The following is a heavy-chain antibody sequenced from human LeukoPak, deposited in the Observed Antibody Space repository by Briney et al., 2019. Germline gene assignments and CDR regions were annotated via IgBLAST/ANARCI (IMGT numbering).Heavy chain of an antibody. CDR3: VKAGTYCSSTSCSFDY. CDR2: IRYDGSNK. Sequence: PGGSLRLSCAASGFTFSSYGMHWVRQAPGKGLEWVAFIRYDGSNKYYADSVKGRFTISRDNSKNTLYLQMNSLRAEDTAVYYCVKAGTYCSSTSCSFDYWGQGTLVTVSS. V-gene: IGHV3-30*02. CDR1: GFTFSSYG. D-gene: IGHD2-2*01. J-gene: IGHJ4*02.